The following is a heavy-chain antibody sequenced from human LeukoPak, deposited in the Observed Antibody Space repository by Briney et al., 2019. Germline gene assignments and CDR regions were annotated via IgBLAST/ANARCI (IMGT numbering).Heavy chain of an antibody. CDR2: ISSSRTYI. J-gene: IGHJ4*02. D-gene: IGHD4-17*01. Sequence: GGSLRLSCAASGDSFSAYTMNWIRLAPGKGLEWVSSISSSRTYIYYADSVKGRFTISRDNAKNSLYLQMNSLRAEDTALYFCARDSDYGDYFDHWGQGTLVTVSS. CDR1: GDSFSAYT. V-gene: IGHV3-21*06. CDR3: ARDSDYGDYFDH.